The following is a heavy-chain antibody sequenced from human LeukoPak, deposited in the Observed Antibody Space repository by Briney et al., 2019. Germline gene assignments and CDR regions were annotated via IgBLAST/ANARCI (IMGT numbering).Heavy chain of an antibody. Sequence: GASVKVSCKASGGTFSSYAISWVRQAPGQGLEWMGWINPNSGGTNYAQKFQGRVTMTRDTSISTAYMELSRLRSDDTAVYYCARGSEIPAASSDYWGQGTLVTVSS. D-gene: IGHD2-2*01. CDR2: INPNSGGT. V-gene: IGHV1-2*02. J-gene: IGHJ4*02. CDR1: GGTFSSYA. CDR3: ARGSEIPAASSDY.